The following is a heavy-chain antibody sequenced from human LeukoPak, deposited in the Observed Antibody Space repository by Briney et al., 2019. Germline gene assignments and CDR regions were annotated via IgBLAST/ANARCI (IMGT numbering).Heavy chain of an antibody. Sequence: GGSLRLSCTASGFTFSNYAIHWVRQAPGKGLEWVAVISYDGSNEYYADSVKGRFTISRDNSKNTLYLQMNSLRAEDTAVYYCARPYYYGSESYQCRYYFDYWGQGTLVTVSS. CDR2: ISYDGSNE. D-gene: IGHD3-10*01. CDR3: ARPYYYGSESYQCRYYFDY. J-gene: IGHJ4*02. V-gene: IGHV3-30-3*01. CDR1: GFTFSNYA.